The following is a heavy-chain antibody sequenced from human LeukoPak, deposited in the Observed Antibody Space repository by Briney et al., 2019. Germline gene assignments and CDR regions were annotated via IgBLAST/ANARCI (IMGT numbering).Heavy chain of an antibody. CDR2: TSSDLNVK. J-gene: IGHJ6*02. CDR3: AREPVSWPYDFWSGYYKIGMDV. CDR1: GFTFRNYV. D-gene: IGHD3-3*01. Sequence: HPGGSLRLSCAASGFTFRNYVIHWVRQAPGKGLEWVAVTSSDLNVKLYADSVKGRFTISRDNSRSTLYLQMNSLRPEDTAIYYCAREPVSWPYDFWSGYYKIGMDVWGQGTTVTVSS. V-gene: IGHV3-30-3*01.